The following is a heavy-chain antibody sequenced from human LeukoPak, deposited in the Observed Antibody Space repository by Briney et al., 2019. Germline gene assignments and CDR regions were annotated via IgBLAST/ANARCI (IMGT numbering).Heavy chain of an antibody. J-gene: IGHJ3*02. CDR3: ARYTAMVAFHAHGFDI. CDR2: IYYSGNT. Sequence: SETLSLTCTVSGGSISSYYWTWIRQPPGKGLEWIGYIYYSGNTNYNPSLKSRVTISVDTSKNQFSLKLRSVTAADTAVYYCARYTAMVAFHAHGFDIWGKGTMVTVS. V-gene: IGHV4-59*01. CDR1: GGSISSYY. D-gene: IGHD5-18*01.